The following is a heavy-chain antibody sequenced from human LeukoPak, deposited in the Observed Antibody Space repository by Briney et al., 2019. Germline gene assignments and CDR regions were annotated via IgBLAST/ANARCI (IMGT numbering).Heavy chain of an antibody. CDR2: ISWNSGSI. J-gene: IGHJ3*02. CDR1: GFAFDDYA. V-gene: IGHV3-9*01. Sequence: AGGSLRLSCAASGFAFDDYAMHWVRQAPGKGLEWVSGISWNSGSIGYADSVKGRFTISRDNAKNSLYLQMNSLRAEDTALYYCAKGFYDSSGYLIWGQGTMVTVSS. CDR3: AKGFYDSSGYLI. D-gene: IGHD3-22*01.